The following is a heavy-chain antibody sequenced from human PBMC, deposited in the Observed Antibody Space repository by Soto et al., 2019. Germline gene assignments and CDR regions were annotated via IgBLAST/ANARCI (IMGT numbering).Heavy chain of an antibody. V-gene: IGHV3-23*01. CDR2: ISGSGGST. Sequence: EVQLLESGGGLVQPGGSLRLSCAASGFTFSSYAMSWVRQAPGKGLEWVSAISGSGGSTYSADSVKGRFTISRDNSKNTLYLQMNSLRAEDTTVYYCAKANVYIAAAGNFDYWGQGTLVTVSS. J-gene: IGHJ4*02. CDR3: AKANVYIAAAGNFDY. CDR1: GFTFSSYA. D-gene: IGHD6-13*01.